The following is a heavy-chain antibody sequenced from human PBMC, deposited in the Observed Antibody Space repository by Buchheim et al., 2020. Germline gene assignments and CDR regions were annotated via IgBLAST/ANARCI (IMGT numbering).Heavy chain of an antibody. Sequence: EVQLVESGGGLVQPRGSLRLSCAASGFTLSNYEMNWVRQTPGKGLEWVSYIDSSGSSIYYADSVKGRFTISRDNAKNSLYLQMNSLRAEDTAVYYCARVNIHDYATYYFDSWGQGTL. CDR3: ARVNIHDYATYYFDS. CDR1: GFTLSNYE. CDR2: IDSSGSSI. V-gene: IGHV3-48*03. J-gene: IGHJ4*02. D-gene: IGHD5-12*01.